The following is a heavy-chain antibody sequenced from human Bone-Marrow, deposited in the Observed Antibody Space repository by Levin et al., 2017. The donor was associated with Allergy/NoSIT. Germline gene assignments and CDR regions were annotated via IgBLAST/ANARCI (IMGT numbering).Heavy chain of an antibody. J-gene: IGHJ3*02. CDR1: GFTFSNYG. CDR3: ARDFVQVWFCVGTFDI. Sequence: GESLKISCAASGFTFSNYGIHWVRQAPGKGLEWVAIIWYDGSKKNYADSVKGRFTISRDNSQDTVYLQMNSLRVEDTAVYYCARDFVQVWFCVGTFDIWGQGTMVTVSS. V-gene: IGHV3-33*01. D-gene: IGHD3-16*01. CDR2: IWYDGSKK.